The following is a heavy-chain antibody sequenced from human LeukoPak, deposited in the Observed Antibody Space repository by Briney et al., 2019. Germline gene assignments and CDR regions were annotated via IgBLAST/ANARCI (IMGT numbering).Heavy chain of an antibody. CDR1: GGSISSYY. Sequence: PSETLSLTCTVSGGSISSYYWSWIRQPPGKGLEWIGYIYYSGSTYYNPSLKSRVTIPIDRSKNQFSQKLSSVTAADTAMYYCARSDCSGGSCQYYFDYWGQGTLVTVSS. CDR3: ARSDCSGGSCQYYFDY. V-gene: IGHV4-59*12. D-gene: IGHD2-15*01. J-gene: IGHJ4*02. CDR2: IYYSGST.